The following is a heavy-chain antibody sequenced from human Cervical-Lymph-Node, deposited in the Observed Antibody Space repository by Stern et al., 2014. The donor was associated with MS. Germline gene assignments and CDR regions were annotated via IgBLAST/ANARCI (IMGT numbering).Heavy chain of an antibody. CDR3: AAGDGYNPYYYGMDV. CDR1: GGSISSYN. D-gene: IGHD5-24*01. Sequence: QLQLQESGPGLVKPSETLSLTCTVSGGSISSYNWSWIRQPPGKGLEWIGYIYYSGSTNYNPSLKSRVTISVDTSKNQFSLKLSSVTAADTAVYYCAAGDGYNPYYYGMDVWGQGTTVTVSS. J-gene: IGHJ6*02. CDR2: IYYSGST. V-gene: IGHV4-59*01.